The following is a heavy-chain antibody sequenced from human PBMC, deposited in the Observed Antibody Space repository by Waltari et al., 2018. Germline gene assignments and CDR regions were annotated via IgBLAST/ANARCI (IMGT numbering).Heavy chain of an antibody. J-gene: IGHJ6*02. V-gene: IGHV3-53*02. Sequence: EVQLVETGGGLIQPGGSLGLSCDASGFSVTTSYLNWVRQAPGKGLEWVSVIYSGGATYYADSVKGRFTISRDKNTLYLQMNSLRADDTAVYYCARDSSSTSPPYFYGMDVWGQGTTVTVSS. CDR1: GFSVTTSY. CDR3: ARDSSSTSPPYFYGMDV. D-gene: IGHD2-2*01. CDR2: IYSGGAT.